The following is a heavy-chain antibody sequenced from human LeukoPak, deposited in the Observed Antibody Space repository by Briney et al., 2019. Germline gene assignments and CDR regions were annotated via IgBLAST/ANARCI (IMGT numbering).Heavy chain of an antibody. J-gene: IGHJ6*02. Sequence: GGSLRLSCVVSGFTFSSHGMHWVRQAPGKGLEWVAVISYDGSNKYYADSVKGRFTISRDNSKNTLYLQMNSLRAEDTAVYYCAKGERGVYYYYGMDVWGQGTTVTVSS. V-gene: IGHV3-30*18. CDR3: AKGERGVYYYYGMDV. CDR2: ISYDGSNK. CDR1: GFTFSSHG.